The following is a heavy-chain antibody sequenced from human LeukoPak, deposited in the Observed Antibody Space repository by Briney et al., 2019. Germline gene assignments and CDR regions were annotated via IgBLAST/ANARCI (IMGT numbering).Heavy chain of an antibody. D-gene: IGHD3-9*01. CDR2: IKQDGSEK. CDR1: GFTFSSYW. CDR3: ARVGYDILTGYYYFDY. Sequence: PGGSLRLSCAASGFTFSSYWMSWVRQAPGKGLEWVANIKQDGSEKYYVDSVKGRFTISRDNAKNSVYLQMNSLRAEDTAVYYCARVGYDILTGYYYFDYWGQGTLVTVSS. V-gene: IGHV3-7*01. J-gene: IGHJ4*02.